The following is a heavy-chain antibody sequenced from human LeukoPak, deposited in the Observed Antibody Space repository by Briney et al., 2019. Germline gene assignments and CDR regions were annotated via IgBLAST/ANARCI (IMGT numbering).Heavy chain of an antibody. CDR3: AREEAAADHYFDY. CDR1: GFTFSSYW. V-gene: IGHV3-7*04. D-gene: IGHD6-13*01. CDR2: IKQDGSEK. Sequence: GGSLRLSCAASGFTFSSYWMSWVRQAPGKGLERVANIKQDGSEKYYVDSVKGRFTISRDNAKNSLYLQMNSLRAEDTAVYYCAREEAAADHYFDYWGQGTLVTVSS. J-gene: IGHJ4*02.